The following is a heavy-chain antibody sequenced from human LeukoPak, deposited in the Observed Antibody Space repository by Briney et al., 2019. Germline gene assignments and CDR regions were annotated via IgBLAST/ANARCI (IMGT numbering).Heavy chain of an antibody. CDR3: ARVSSYCSSTSCTGDY. J-gene: IGHJ4*02. D-gene: IGHD2-2*01. CDR1: GFTFSSYS. CDR2: ISSSSSYI. Sequence: GGSLRLSCAASGFTFSSYSLNWVRQAPGRGLEWVSSISSSSSYIYYADSVKGRFTISRDNAKNSLYLQMNSLRAEDTAVYYCARVSSYCSSTSCTGDYWGQGTLVTVSS. V-gene: IGHV3-21*01.